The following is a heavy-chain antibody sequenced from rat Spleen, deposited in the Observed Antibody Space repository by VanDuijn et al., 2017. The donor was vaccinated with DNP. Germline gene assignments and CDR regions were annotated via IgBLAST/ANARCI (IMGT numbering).Heavy chain of an antibody. V-gene: IGHV5-22*01. Sequence: EVQLVESGGGFVQPGRSLKLSCVASGFTFSDYYMAWVRQAPAKGLAWVAYINYDGGRTYYGDSVKGRFTISRDNAKSTLYLQMNSLRSEDMATYYCARWNSSGYYFDSWGQGVMVTVSS. D-gene: IGHD4-3*01. CDR3: ARWNSSGYYFDS. CDR2: INYDGGRT. CDR1: GFTFSDYY. J-gene: IGHJ2*01.